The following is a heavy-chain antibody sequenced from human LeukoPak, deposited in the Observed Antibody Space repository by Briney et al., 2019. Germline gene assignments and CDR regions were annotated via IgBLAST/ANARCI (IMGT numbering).Heavy chain of an antibody. V-gene: IGHV1-8*01. CDR2: MSPNSGDT. CDR1: GYTVTSYD. Sequence: ASVKVSCKASGYTVTSYDFNWVRQATGQRPEWMGWMSPNSGDTGYAQKFQDRVTMTRNTSISTAYMELSSLRSDDTAVYYCARGPPNWGYDYWGPGTLVTVSS. J-gene: IGHJ4*02. D-gene: IGHD7-27*01. CDR3: ARGPPNWGYDY.